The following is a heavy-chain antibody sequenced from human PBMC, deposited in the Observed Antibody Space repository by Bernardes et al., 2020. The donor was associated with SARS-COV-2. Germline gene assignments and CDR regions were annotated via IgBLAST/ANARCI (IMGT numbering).Heavy chain of an antibody. CDR1: GFTFSSYA. J-gene: IGHJ3*02. D-gene: IGHD2-2*01. CDR2: ISSHGGST. V-gene: IGHV3-64*01. CDR3: AREYCSSTSCPGVGAFDI. Sequence: GSSLKVSCAASGFTFSSYAMHWVRQAPGKGLEYVSAISSHGGSTYYANSVKGRFTISRDNSKNTLYLQMGSLRAEDMAVYYCAREYCSSTSCPGVGAFDIWGQGTMVTVSS.